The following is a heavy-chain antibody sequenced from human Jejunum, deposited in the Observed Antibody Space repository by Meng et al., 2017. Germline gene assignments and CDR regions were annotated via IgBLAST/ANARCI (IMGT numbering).Heavy chain of an antibody. J-gene: IGHJ4*02. CDR2: IHHGGDT. CDR3: ARNGAYSADH. D-gene: IGHD2-15*01. Sequence: QWQLQESGPGLVEPSGTLSLTCAVSGASISSGYWWSWVRQPPGKGLEWIGEIHHGGDTNYNPSLKSRVTISVDKSNNQYSLRLTSVTAADTAMYYCARNGAYSADHWGQGTLVTVSS. V-gene: IGHV4-4*02. CDR1: GASISSGYW.